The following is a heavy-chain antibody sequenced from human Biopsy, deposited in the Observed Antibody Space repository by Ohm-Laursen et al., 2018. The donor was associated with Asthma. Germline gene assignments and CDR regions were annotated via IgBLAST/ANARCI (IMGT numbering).Heavy chain of an antibody. CDR2: ISWNSGNI. J-gene: IGHJ4*01. D-gene: IGHD3-22*01. CDR1: GFSFDDCA. CDR3: AKSADYYDSTDYLDF. V-gene: IGHV3-9*01. Sequence: SLSLSCADSGFSFDDCAMHWVRQAPGKGLEWVSSISWNSGNIDYADSVKGRFTISRDNAKNSLYLQMQSLRPEDTAFYYCAKSADYYDSTDYLDFWGRGTLVTVSS.